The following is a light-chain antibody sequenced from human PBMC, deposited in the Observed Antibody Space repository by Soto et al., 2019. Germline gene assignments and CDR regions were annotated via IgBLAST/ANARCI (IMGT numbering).Light chain of an antibody. CDR2: DVS. V-gene: IGLV2-11*01. CDR1: SSDVGGYNY. Sequence: QSALTQPRSVSGSPGQSVTISCTGTSSDVGGYNYVSWYHQHPRKAPKLMIYDVSKWPSGVPDRFSGSKSGNTASLTISGLQAEDEADYYCCSYAGSYKVFGTGTKVTVL. J-gene: IGLJ1*01. CDR3: CSYAGSYKV.